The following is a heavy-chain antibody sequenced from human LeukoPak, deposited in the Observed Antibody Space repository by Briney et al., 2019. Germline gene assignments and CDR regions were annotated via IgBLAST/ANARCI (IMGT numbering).Heavy chain of an antibody. CDR2: IYTSGST. J-gene: IGHJ4*02. V-gene: IGHV4-4*07. D-gene: IGHD6-13*01. CDR1: GGSISSYY. Sequence: SETLSLTCTVSGGSISSYYWNWIRQPAGKGLEWIGRIYTSGSTNYNPSLKSRVTMSVDTSKNQFSLKLSSVTAADTAVYYCARESDGSSWFYFFDYWGQGTLVTVSS. CDR3: ARESDGSSWFYFFDY.